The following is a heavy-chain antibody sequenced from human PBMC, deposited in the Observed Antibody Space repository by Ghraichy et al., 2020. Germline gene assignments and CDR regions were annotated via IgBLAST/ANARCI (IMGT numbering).Heavy chain of an antibody. V-gene: IGHV5-51*01. D-gene: IGHD6-13*01. CDR3: TRYRVGYQLPQNNWLDP. CDR1: GYDFTKYW. J-gene: IGHJ5*02. CDR2: IFPGDSDT. Sequence: GESLNISCKGDGYDFTKYWIGWVRQMSGKGLEWMGIIFPGDSDTRYSPSFQGQVTMSADKSINTAYLQWSSLKASDTAMYYCTRYRVGYQLPQNNWLDPWGQGTLVTVSS.